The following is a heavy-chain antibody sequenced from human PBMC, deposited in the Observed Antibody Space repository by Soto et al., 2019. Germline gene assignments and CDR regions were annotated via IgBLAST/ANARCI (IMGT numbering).Heavy chain of an antibody. CDR2: IWYDGSNK. J-gene: IGHJ6*02. V-gene: IGHV3-33*01. CDR1: GFTFSSYG. CDR3: ARVGSSGSNCYYYYGMDV. Sequence: GGSLRLSCAASGFTFSSYGMHWVRQAPGKGLEWVAVIWYDGSNKYYADSVKGRFTISRDNSKNTLYLQMNSLRAEDTAVYYCARVGSSGSNCYYYYGMDVWGQGTTVTVSS. D-gene: IGHD5-18*01.